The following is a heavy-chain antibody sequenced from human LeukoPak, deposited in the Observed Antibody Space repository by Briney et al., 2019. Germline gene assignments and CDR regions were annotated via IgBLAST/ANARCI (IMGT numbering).Heavy chain of an antibody. CDR3: AFPAHHWLVRGAFDI. CDR2: ISGTGDNS. Sequence: GGSLRLSCAASGFAFSSYDMNWVRQAAGKGLEWVSQISGTGDNSDYADSVKGRFTISSDNSKRTLYLQLNNLRVEDTAIYYCAFPAHHWLVRGAFDIWGQGTVVTVSS. CDR1: GFAFSSYD. D-gene: IGHD6-19*01. J-gene: IGHJ3*02. V-gene: IGHV3-23*01.